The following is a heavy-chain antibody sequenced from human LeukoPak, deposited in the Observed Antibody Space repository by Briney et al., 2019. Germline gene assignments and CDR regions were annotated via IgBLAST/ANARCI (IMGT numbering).Heavy chain of an antibody. CDR3: ARSSGYMSY. V-gene: IGHV4-38-2*02. J-gene: IGHJ4*02. Sequence: PSETLSLTCTVSHYSISSNYYWGWIRQPPGKGLEWIGSIYHSGSTYYNPSLKSRVTISVDTSKNQFSLKLTSVTAADTAMYYCARSSGYMSYWGQGTLVTVSS. D-gene: IGHD3-22*01. CDR2: IYHSGST. CDR1: HYSISSNYY.